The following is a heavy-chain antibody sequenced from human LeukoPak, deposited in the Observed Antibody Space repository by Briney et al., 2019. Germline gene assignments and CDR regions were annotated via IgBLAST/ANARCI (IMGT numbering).Heavy chain of an antibody. CDR1: GGSISSYY. V-gene: IGHV4-4*07. D-gene: IGHD3-10*01. J-gene: IGHJ5*02. CDR2: IYTSGST. Sequence: PSETLSLACTVSGGSISSYYWSWIRQPAGKGLEWIGRIYTSGSTNYNPSLKSRVTMSVDTSKNQFSLKLSSVTAADTAVYYCAREGVLLWFGELLWFDPWGQGTLVTVSS. CDR3: AREGVLLWFGELLWFDP.